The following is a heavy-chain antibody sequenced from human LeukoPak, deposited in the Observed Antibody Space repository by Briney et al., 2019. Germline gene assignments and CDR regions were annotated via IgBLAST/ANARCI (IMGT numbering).Heavy chain of an antibody. J-gene: IGHJ4*02. CDR2: ISAYNGNT. V-gene: IGHV1-18*04. D-gene: IGHD3-9*01. CDR1: GYTFTSYG. Sequence: ASVKVSCKASGYTFTSYGISWVRQAPGQGLEWMGWISAYNGNTNYAQKLQGRVTMTTDTSTSTAYMELRSLRSDDTAVYYCARARGLYYDILTVYSHFDYWGQGTLVTVSS. CDR3: ARARGLYYDILTVYSHFDY.